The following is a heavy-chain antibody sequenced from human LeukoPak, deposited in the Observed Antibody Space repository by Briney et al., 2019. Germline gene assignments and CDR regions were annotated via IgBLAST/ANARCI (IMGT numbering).Heavy chain of an antibody. V-gene: IGHV3-7*01. Sequence: GGSLRLSCAASGFTFSSYWMSWVRQAPGKGLEWVANIKQDGSEKYYVDFVKGRFTISRDNAKNSLYLQMNSLRAEDTAVYYCARDTFYDFWSGRGIEHWGQGTLVTVSS. CDR3: ARDTFYDFWSGRGIEH. D-gene: IGHD3-3*01. CDR1: GFTFSSYW. J-gene: IGHJ1*01. CDR2: IKQDGSEK.